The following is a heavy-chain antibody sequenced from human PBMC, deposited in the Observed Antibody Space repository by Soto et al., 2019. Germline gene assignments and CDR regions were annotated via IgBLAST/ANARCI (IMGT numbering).Heavy chain of an antibody. V-gene: IGHV3-23*01. Sequence: GGSLRLSCAASGFTFSSYAMSWVRQAPGKGLEWVSAISGSGGSTYYADSVKGRFTISRDNSKNTLYLQMNSLRAEDTAVYYCAKDSDEGSGWYGVFGAFDIWGQGTMVTVSS. CDR2: ISGSGGST. D-gene: IGHD6-19*01. J-gene: IGHJ3*02. CDR1: GFTFSSYA. CDR3: AKDSDEGSGWYGVFGAFDI.